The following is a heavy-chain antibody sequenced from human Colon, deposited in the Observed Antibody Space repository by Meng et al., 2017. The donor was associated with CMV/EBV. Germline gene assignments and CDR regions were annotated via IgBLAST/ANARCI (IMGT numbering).Heavy chain of an antibody. CDR1: GGSISSSSYY. J-gene: IGHJ6*02. D-gene: IGHD1-26*01. V-gene: IGHV4-39*07. CDR2: IYYSGST. CDR3: ARPSSGSYNYGMDV. Sequence: GSLRLSCTVSGGSISSSSYYWGWIRQPPGKGLEWIGSIYYSGSTYYNPSLKSRVTISVDTSKNQFSLKLSSVTAADTAVYYCARPSSGSYNYGMDVWGQGTTVTVSS.